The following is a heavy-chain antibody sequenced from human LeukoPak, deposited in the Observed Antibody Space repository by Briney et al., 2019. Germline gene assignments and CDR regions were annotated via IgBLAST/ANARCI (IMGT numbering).Heavy chain of an antibody. V-gene: IGHV4-39*01. D-gene: IGHD3-3*01. CDR3: ARLTIFGVVINY. CDR2: IYYSGST. Sequence: RTSETLSLTCTVSGGSMSSSSHYWGWIRQSPGKGLEWIGSIYYSGSTYYNPSLKSRVTISVDTSKNQFSLKLSSVTAADTAVYYCARLTIFGVVINYWGQGTLVTVSS. J-gene: IGHJ4*02. CDR1: GGSMSSSSHY.